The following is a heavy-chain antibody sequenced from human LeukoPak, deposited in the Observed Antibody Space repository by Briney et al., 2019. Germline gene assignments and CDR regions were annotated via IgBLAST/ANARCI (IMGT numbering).Heavy chain of an antibody. CDR3: ARGAYYDILTGYY. Sequence: GGSLRLSCAASGFTFSSYSMNWVRQAPGKGLEWISSISSSSSYIYYADSVKGRFTISRDNAKNSLYLQMNSLRAEDTAVYYCARGAYYDILTGYYWGQGTLVTVSS. D-gene: IGHD3-9*01. V-gene: IGHV3-21*01. J-gene: IGHJ4*02. CDR2: ISSSSSYI. CDR1: GFTFSSYS.